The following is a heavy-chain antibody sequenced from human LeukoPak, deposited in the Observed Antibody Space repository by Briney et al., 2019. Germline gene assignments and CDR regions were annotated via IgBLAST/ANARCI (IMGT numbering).Heavy chain of an antibody. CDR1: GFTFSSYT. J-gene: IGHJ5*02. Sequence: PGGSLRLSCAASGFTFSSYTMNWVRQAPGKGLEWVSSISSSSNIHYADSVKGRFTISRDNARNSLYLQMNSLRAEDTAVYYCARGGVHCDFLLLSWFDPWGQGTLVTVSS. V-gene: IGHV3-21*01. CDR3: ARGGVHCDFLLLSWFDP. CDR2: ISSSSNI. D-gene: IGHD2-21*02.